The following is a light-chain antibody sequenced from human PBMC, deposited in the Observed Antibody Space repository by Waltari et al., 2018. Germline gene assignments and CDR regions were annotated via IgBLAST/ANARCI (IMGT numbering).Light chain of an antibody. CDR2: LGS. Sequence: DIVMTQSPLSLPVTPGEPASISCSSSQSLLHVNGYNYLDWYLQKPGQSPQLLIYLGSNRASGVPDRFSGSGSGTDFTLEISRVEAEDVGVYYCMQALQTPLTFGGGTKVEIK. CDR3: MQALQTPLT. V-gene: IGKV2-28*01. CDR1: QSLLHVNGYNY. J-gene: IGKJ4*01.